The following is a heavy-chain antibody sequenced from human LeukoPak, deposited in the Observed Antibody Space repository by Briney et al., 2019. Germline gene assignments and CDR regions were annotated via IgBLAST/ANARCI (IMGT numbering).Heavy chain of an antibody. CDR3: TQNNY. J-gene: IGHJ4*02. V-gene: IGHV3-73*01. Sequence: GGSLRLSCVASGFSFSDYYIDWVRQAPGKGLEWVGRIRGKADNYATAYAASVQGRCTISRDDSQNTAYLQLNSLKTEDTAVYYCTQNNYWGQGALVTVSS. CDR2: IRGKADNYAT. CDR1: GFSFSDYY.